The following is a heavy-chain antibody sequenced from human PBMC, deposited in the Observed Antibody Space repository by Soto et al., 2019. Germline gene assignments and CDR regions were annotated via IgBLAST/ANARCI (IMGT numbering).Heavy chain of an antibody. D-gene: IGHD1-26*01. V-gene: IGHV1-18*01. Sequence: ASVKVSCKASGYTFTSYGISWVRQAPGQGLEWMGGISPYIGNTNYAQKFQGRVTMTADESTSTAYMELSSLRSEDTAVYYCARVLTNLVGATTDYYYGMDVWGQGTTVTVSS. CDR3: ARVLTNLVGATTDYYYGMDV. CDR2: ISPYIGNT. J-gene: IGHJ6*02. CDR1: GYTFTSYG.